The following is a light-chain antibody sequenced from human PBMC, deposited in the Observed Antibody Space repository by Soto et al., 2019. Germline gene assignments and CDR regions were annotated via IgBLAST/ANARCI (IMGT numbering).Light chain of an antibody. J-gene: IGKJ2*01. CDR1: QSVSSSSY. CDR3: QQYGSSPSYT. V-gene: IGKV3-20*01. Sequence: EIVLTPSPGTLSLSPGERATLSCRASQSVSSSSYLAWYQQKPGQAPRLLIYGASSRATGIPDRFSGSGSGTDFTLNISRLEPEDFAVYYCQQYGSSPSYTFGQGTKLEIK. CDR2: GAS.